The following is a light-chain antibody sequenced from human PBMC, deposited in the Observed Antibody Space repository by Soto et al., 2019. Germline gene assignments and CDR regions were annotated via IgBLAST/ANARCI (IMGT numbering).Light chain of an antibody. J-gene: IGKJ1*01. CDR1: QSVSSSY. CDR2: SAS. V-gene: IGKV3-15*01. CDR3: QQYHNWPWT. Sequence: EIVFTRSPVTLSLSQWESATLSCRASQSVSSSYLAWYQQKPGQAPRLLIHSASTRATGIPARFSGSGSGTEFTLTISSLQPEDFAVYYCQQYHNWPWTFGQGTKV.